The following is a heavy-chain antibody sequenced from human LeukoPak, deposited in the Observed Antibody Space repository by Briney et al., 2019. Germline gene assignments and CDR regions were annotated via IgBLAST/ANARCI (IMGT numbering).Heavy chain of an antibody. Sequence: AGGSLRLSCSASGXTFSTYAMHWVRQAPGKGLESVSAISTSGGSTYYADSVKGRFTISRDNSMSTLYLQMSSLRTEDTAVYYCLKDLGYGDGLWASPFDFWGQGTLVTVSS. J-gene: IGHJ4*02. V-gene: IGHV3-64D*06. CDR3: LKDLGYGDGLWASPFDF. CDR2: ISTSGGST. CDR1: GXTFSTYA. D-gene: IGHD4-17*01.